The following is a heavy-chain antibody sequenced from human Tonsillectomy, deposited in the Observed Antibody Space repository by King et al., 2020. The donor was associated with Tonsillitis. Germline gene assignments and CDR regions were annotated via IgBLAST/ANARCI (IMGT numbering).Heavy chain of an antibody. Sequence: AQLVQSGAEVKKPGSSVKVSCKASGGTFSSYAISWVRQAPGQGLEWMGGIIPIFGTANYAQKFQGRVTITADEPTRTAYMELSSLRSEDTAVYYCAREDVVVPVDTPPAWGQGTLVTVSS. D-gene: IGHD2-2*01. CDR1: GGTFSSYA. V-gene: IGHV1-69*01. CDR2: IIPIFGTA. J-gene: IGHJ5*02. CDR3: AREDVVVPVDTPPA.